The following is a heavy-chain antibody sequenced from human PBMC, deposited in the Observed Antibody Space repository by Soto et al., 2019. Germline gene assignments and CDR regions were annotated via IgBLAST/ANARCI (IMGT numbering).Heavy chain of an antibody. Sequence: SETLSLTCTVSGGSISSGGYYWSWIRQHPGKGLEWIGYTYYSGSTYYSPSLKSRVTISVDTSKNQFSLTLNSVTAADTAVYYCARPPRYCPNGACSSYWYFDLWGRGTLVTVSS. D-gene: IGHD2-8*01. V-gene: IGHV4-31*03. J-gene: IGHJ2*01. CDR3: ARPPRYCPNGACSSYWYFDL. CDR1: GGSISSGGYY. CDR2: TYYSGST.